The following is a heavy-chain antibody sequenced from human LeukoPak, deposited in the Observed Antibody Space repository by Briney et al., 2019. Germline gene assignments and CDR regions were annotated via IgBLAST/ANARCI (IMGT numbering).Heavy chain of an antibody. CDR1: GGSFSVYY. D-gene: IGHD5-12*01. J-gene: IGHJ5*02. CDR3: ALSQAYSGYDYGWFDP. Sequence: SETLSLTCAVSGGSFSVYYWSWIRQPPGKGLEWIGETNHNGDTNYNPSLTSRVTISVDTSKNQFSLKLSSVTAADTAVYYCALSQAYSGYDYGWFDPWGQGILVTVSS. CDR2: TNHNGDT. V-gene: IGHV4-34*01.